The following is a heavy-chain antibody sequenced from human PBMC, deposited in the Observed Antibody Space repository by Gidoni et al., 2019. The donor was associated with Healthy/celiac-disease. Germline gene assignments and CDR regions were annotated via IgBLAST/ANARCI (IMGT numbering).Heavy chain of an antibody. CDR3: ARGLIVVVPAASRNANYYYYYYMDV. V-gene: IGHV4-34*01. J-gene: IGHJ6*03. CDR2: INHSGST. D-gene: IGHD2-2*01. CDR1: GGSFSGYY. Sequence: QVQLQQWGAGLLKPSETLSLTCAVYGGSFSGYYWSWIRQPPGKGLEWIGEINHSGSTNYNPSLKSRVTISVDTSKNQFSLKLSSVTAADTAVYYCARGLIVVVPAASRNANYYYYYYMDVWGKGTTVTVSS.